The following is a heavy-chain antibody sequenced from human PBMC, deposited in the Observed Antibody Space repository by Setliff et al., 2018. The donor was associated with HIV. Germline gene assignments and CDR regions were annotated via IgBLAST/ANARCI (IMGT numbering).Heavy chain of an antibody. V-gene: IGHV4-39*07. CDR3: ARVATGGYSNNWGPGQLDV. Sequence: PSETLSLTCTVSGGSISSSSYYWGWIRQPPGKGLEWIGSIFYSGSTYYKPFIKSRVTISVDTSKNQFSLKLTYEAAADTAVYYCARVATGGYSNNWGPGQLDVWGQGTTVTVSS. CDR1: GGSISSSSYY. D-gene: IGHD6-13*01. CDR2: IFYSGST. J-gene: IGHJ6*02.